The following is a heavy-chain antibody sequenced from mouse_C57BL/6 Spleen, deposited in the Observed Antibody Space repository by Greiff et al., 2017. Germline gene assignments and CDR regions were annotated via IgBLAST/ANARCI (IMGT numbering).Heavy chain of an antibody. V-gene: IGHV1-82*01. D-gene: IGHD1-1*01. CDR3: ARSDYYGSSYEGSYAMDY. CDR2: IYPGDGDT. CDR1: GYAFSSSW. J-gene: IGHJ4*01. Sequence: QVQLQQSGPELVKPGASVKISCKASGYAFSSSWMNWVKQRPGKGLEWIGRIYPGDGDTNYNGKFKGKATLTADKSSSTAYMQLSSLTSEDSAVYFCARSDYYGSSYEGSYAMDYWGQGTSVTVSS.